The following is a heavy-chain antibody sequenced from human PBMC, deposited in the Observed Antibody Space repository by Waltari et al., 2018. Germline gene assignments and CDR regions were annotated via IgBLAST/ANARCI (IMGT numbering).Heavy chain of an antibody. D-gene: IGHD3-22*01. J-gene: IGHJ3*02. V-gene: IGHV1-69*12. CDR2: IIPIFGTA. CDR1: GGTFSSYA. Sequence: QVQLVQSGAEVKKPGSSVTVSCKASGGTFSSYAISWVRQAPGQGLEWMGGIIPIFGTANYSQKFQGRVTITADESTSTAYMELSSLRSEDTAVYYCAKYYYDSSGYYFAFVIWGQGTMVTVSS. CDR3: AKYYYDSSGYYFAFVI.